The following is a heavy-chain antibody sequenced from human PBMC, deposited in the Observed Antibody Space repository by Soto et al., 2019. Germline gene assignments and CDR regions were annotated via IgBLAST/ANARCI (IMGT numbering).Heavy chain of an antibody. J-gene: IGHJ4*02. CDR3: AKELYDFWSGYPTFDY. V-gene: IGHV3-9*01. CDR2: ISWNSGSI. D-gene: IGHD3-3*01. Sequence: GGSLRLSCAASGFTFDDYAMHWVRQAPGKGLEWVSGISWNSGSIGYADSVKGRFTISRDNAKNSLYLQMNSLRAEDTALYYCAKELYDFWSGYPTFDYWGQGTLVTVSS. CDR1: GFTFDDYA.